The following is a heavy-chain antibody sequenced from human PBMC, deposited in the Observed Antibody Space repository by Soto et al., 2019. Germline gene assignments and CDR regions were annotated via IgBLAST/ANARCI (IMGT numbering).Heavy chain of an antibody. CDR3: VRDQKVDIDVGGYYYYDMDV. CDR2: IYYSGTT. D-gene: IGHD5-12*01. V-gene: IGHV4-61*01. CDR1: GGSVSSRSSY. J-gene: IGHJ6*02. Sequence: VQLLESGPGLVEPSETLSLTCTVSGGSVSSRSSYWSWIRQPPGQGLEWLGNIYYSGTTNYNPSLKSRVTISLDTSKNQFSLKVISVTAADTAVYYCVRDQKVDIDVGGYYYYDMDVWGPGATVTVSS.